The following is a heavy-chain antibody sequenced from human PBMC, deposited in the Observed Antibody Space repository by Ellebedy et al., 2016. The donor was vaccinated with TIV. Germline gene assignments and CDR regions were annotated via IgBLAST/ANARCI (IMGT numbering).Heavy chain of an antibody. CDR2: IDYSGGTT. V-gene: IGHV3-23*01. D-gene: IGHD2-21*01. J-gene: IGHJ4*02. CDR3: AKVWSDINRAFDY. CDR1: GVGYTLSRYG. Sequence: GGSLRLXXAASGVGYTLSRYGVIRVRRAPGKGLAWVSTIDYSGGTTYYTDAVKGRFTLTRDNSKSTVYLQMNSLRVEDTAVYYCAKVWSDINRAFDYWGQGTLVTVSS.